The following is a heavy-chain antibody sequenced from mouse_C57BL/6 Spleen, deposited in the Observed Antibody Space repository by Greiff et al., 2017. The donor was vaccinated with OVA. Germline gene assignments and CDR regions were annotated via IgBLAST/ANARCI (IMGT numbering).Heavy chain of an antibody. D-gene: IGHD1-1*01. CDR2: IYPGSGST. J-gene: IGHJ2*01. Sequence: QVQLQQSGAELVKPGASVKMSCKASGYTFTSYWITWVKQRPGQGLEWIGDIYPGSGSTNYNEKFKSKATLTVDTSSSTAYMQLSSLTSEDSAVYYCARGDYYGSSYRYYFDYWGQGTTLTVSS. CDR3: ARGDYYGSSYRYYFDY. V-gene: IGHV1-55*01. CDR1: GYTFTSYW.